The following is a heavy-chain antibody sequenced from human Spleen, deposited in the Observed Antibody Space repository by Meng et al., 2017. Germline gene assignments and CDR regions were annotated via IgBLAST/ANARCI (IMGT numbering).Heavy chain of an antibody. D-gene: IGHD4-11*01. V-gene: IGHV4-34*01. J-gene: IGHJ4*02. CDR2: INHSGST. CDR1: GGSFSYYY. Sequence: QVQLAQWGAGLLKPSETLSPTCVVSGGSFSYYYWSWIRQPPGKGLEWIGEINHSGSTNYNPSLESRATISVDTSQNNLSLKLSSVTAADSAVYYCARGPTTMAHDFDYWGQGTLVTVSS. CDR3: ARGPTTMAHDFDY.